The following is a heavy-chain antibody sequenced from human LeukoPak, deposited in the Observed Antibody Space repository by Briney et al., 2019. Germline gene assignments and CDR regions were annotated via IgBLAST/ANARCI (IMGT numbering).Heavy chain of an antibody. D-gene: IGHD3-10*01. J-gene: IGHJ4*02. CDR2: IFHTGNT. CDR3: ARHGSGQITMVRGVIAYFDY. Sequence: SETLSLTCTVSGGSISTDNNYWGWIRQPPGKGLEWIGSIFHTGNTYYNPSLKSRVTISLDTSKNQFSLKLSSVTAADTAVYYCARHGSGQITMVRGVIAYFDYWGQGTLVTVSS. V-gene: IGHV4-39*01. CDR1: GGSISTDNNY.